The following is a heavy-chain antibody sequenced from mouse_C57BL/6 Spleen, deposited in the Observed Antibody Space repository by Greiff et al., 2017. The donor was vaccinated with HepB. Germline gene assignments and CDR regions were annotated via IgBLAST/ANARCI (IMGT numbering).Heavy chain of an antibody. CDR2: IYPRSGNT. CDR3: ARSNYGSSY. V-gene: IGHV1-81*01. J-gene: IGHJ2*01. Sequence: LVESGAELARPGASVKLSCKASGYTFTSYGISWVKQRTGQGLEWIGEIYPRSGNTYYNEKFKGKATLTADKSSSTAYMELRSLTSEDSAVYFCARSNYGSSYWGQGTTLTVSS. CDR1: GYTFTSYG. D-gene: IGHD1-1*01.